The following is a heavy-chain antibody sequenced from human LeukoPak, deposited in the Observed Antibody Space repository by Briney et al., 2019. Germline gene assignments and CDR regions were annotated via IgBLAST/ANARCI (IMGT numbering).Heavy chain of an antibody. CDR1: GFSLSTSGVG. D-gene: IGHD1-26*01. V-gene: IGHV2-5*02. CDR3: AHRPLITAEWDSAKGFDY. J-gene: IGHJ4*02. CDR2: IYWDDDK. Sequence: SGPTLVNPTQTLTLTCTFSGFSLSTSGVGVGWIGQPPGKALEWLALIYWDDDKRYSPSLKSRLTITKDTSKNQVVLTMTNMDPVDTATYYCAHRPLITAEWDSAKGFDYWGQGTLVTVSS.